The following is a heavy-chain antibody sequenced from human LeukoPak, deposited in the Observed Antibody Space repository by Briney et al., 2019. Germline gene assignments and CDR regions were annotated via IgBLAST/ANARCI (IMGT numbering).Heavy chain of an antibody. CDR3: ARGSRYYYYYYMDV. CDR1: GYTFTGYY. Sequence: GASVKVSCKASGYTFTGYYMHWVRQAPGQGLEWMGWINPNSGGTTYAQKFQGRVTMTRDTSLSTAYMELSRLRSDDTAVYYCARGSRYYYYYYMDVWGKGTTVTVSS. V-gene: IGHV1-2*02. J-gene: IGHJ6*03. CDR2: INPNSGGT.